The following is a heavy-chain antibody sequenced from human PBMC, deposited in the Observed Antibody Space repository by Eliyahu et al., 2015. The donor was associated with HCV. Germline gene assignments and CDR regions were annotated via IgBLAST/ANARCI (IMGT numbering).Heavy chain of an antibody. CDR2: INPNSGGT. CDR3: ARVSEIGIPEPHLGFDY. J-gene: IGHJ4*02. V-gene: IGHV1-2*02. D-gene: IGHD1-14*01. Sequence: QVQLVQSGAEVKKPGASVKVSCKASGYTFTGYYMHWVRQAPGQGLEWMGWINPNSGGTNYAQKFQGRVTMTRDTSISPAQHGPSRVRSDDTAVYYCARVSEIGIPEPHLGFDYWGQGTLVTVSS. CDR1: GYTFTGYY.